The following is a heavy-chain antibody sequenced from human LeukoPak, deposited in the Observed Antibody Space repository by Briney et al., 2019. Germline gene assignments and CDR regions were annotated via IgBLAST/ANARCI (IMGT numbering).Heavy chain of an antibody. CDR1: RNTFSGHY. Sequence: GASVKVSCKASRNTFSGHYIHWVRQAPGQGLEWMGWINPNSGGTNYAQKFQGRVTLTRDTSISTAYMELSRLKPDDTAVYYCARSGGSLGELSSLDWFDPWGQGTLVTVSS. CDR3: ARSGGSLGELSSLDWFDP. J-gene: IGHJ5*02. V-gene: IGHV1-2*02. CDR2: INPNSGGT. D-gene: IGHD3-16*02.